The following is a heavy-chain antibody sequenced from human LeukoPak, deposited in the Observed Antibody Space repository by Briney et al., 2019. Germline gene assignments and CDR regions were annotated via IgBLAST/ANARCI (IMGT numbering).Heavy chain of an antibody. V-gene: IGHV3-7*01. J-gene: IGHJ4*02. D-gene: IGHD5-12*01. CDR1: GFTFSSYW. Sequence: PGGSLRLSCAASGFTFSSYWMSWVRQAPGKGLEWVANIKQDGSEKNYVDSVKGRFTISRDNAKNSLDLQMNSLRGEDTAVYYCASAGGYASSWAYWGQGTLVTVSS. CDR3: ASAGGYASSWAY. CDR2: IKQDGSEK.